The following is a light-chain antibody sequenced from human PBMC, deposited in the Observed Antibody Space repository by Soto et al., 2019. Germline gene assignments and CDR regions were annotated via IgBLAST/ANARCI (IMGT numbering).Light chain of an antibody. J-gene: IGLJ3*02. CDR1: SGHSSYI. CDR3: ETWDYNTWV. Sequence: QLVLTQSSSASASLGSSVRLTCTLSSGHSSYIIAWHQQQPGKAPRFLMKVEGSGSYDKGSGVPDRFSGSSSGADRYLTISNLQFEDEADYFCETWDYNTWVFGGGTKVTVL. CDR2: VEGSGSY. V-gene: IGLV4-60*02.